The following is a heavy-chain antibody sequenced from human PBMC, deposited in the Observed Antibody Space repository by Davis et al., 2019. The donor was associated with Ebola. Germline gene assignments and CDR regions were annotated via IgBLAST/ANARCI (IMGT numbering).Heavy chain of an antibody. Sequence: SETLSLTCTVSGGSISSSSYYWGWIRQPLGKGLEWIGSIYYSGSTYYNPSLKSRVTISVDTSKNQFSLKLSSVTAADTAVYYCARTYYYGSGIYNWFDPWGQGTLVTVSS. D-gene: IGHD3-10*01. V-gene: IGHV4-39*01. CDR3: ARTYYYGSGIYNWFDP. CDR1: GGSISSSSYY. J-gene: IGHJ5*02. CDR2: IYYSGST.